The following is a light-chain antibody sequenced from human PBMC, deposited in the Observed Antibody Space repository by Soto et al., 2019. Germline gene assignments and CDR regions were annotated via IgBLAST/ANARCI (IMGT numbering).Light chain of an antibody. V-gene: IGLV2-8*01. CDR1: SSDVGGHNH. CDR2: EVS. J-gene: IGLJ2*01. CDR3: SSYAGSMNLI. Sequence: QSVLTQPPSASGSPGQSVTISCTGSSSDVGGHNHVSWYQQHPGKPPKLMIYEVSKRPSGVPDRFSGSKSVNTASLTVSGLQAEDEADYYCSSYAGSMNLIFGGGTKLTVL.